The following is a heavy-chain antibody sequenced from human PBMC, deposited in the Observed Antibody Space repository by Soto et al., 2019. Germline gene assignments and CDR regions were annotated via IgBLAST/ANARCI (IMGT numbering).Heavy chain of an antibody. CDR2: ISGSGIST. D-gene: IGHD3-16*01. CDR1: GFTFSSYA. CDR3: AKSAGSNAYYPNDY. J-gene: IGHJ4*02. V-gene: IGHV3-23*01. Sequence: GGSLRLSCAASGFTFSSYAMTWFRQAPGKGLEWVSSISGSGISTYYADSVKGRFTISRDNSKNTLYLQMNSLRAEDAAVYYCAKSAGSNAYYPNDYWGQGTLVTVSS.